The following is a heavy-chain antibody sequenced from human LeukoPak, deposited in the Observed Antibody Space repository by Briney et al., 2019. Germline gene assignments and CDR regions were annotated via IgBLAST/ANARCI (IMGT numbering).Heavy chain of an antibody. J-gene: IGHJ4*02. CDR3: ARLGGDFWSGYYKYYFDY. D-gene: IGHD3-3*01. V-gene: IGHV4-39*01. Sequence: SETLSLTCTVSGGSISSSSYYWGWIRQPPGKGLEWIGSIYYSGSTYYNPSLKSRVTISVDTSKNQFSLKLSSVTAADTAVYYCARLGGDFWSGYYKYYFDYWGQGTLVTVSS. CDR2: IYYSGST. CDR1: GGSISSSSYY.